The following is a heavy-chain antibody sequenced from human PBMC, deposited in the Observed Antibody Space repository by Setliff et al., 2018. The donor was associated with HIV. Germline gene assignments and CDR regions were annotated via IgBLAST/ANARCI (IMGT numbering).Heavy chain of an antibody. CDR2: IYHSGST. J-gene: IGHJ4*02. Sequence: SETLSLTCNVSGFSFRNSFYNWGWIRQPPGKGLEWIGSIYHSGSTYYNPSLQSRVTMFFDTSEDHFSLRLSSVTAADTAVYYCASRWGSYYDTSGHPFDYWGQGTLVTVSS. CDR3: ASRWGSYYDTSGHPFDY. CDR1: GFSFRNSFYN. V-gene: IGHV4-39*02. D-gene: IGHD3-22*01.